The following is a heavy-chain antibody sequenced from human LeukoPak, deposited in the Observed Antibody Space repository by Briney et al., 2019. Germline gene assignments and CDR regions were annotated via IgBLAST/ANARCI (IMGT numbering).Heavy chain of an antibody. CDR2: IIPIFGTA. J-gene: IGHJ4*02. Sequence: SVKVSCKASGGTFSSYAISWVRQAPGQGLEWMGGIIPIFGTANYAQKFQGRVTITTDESTSTAYMELSSLGSDDTAVYFCAQHHNWEYAIDSWGQGTLVTVSS. D-gene: IGHD1-20*01. CDR3: AQHHNWEYAIDS. CDR1: GGTFSSYA. V-gene: IGHV1-69*05.